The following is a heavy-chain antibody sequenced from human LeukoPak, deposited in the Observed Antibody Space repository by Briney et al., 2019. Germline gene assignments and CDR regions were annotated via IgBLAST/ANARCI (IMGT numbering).Heavy chain of an antibody. CDR3: ARVYYYDSSGYYEEYFQH. V-gene: IGHV4-39*01. J-gene: IGHJ1*01. D-gene: IGHD3-22*01. CDR2: VYYSRSRST. Sequence: PSETLSLTCTVSGGSISSSSFYWGWIRQPPGMGLEWIGSVYYSRSRSTFYNPSLRSRLTISVDTSQNQFSLKLSSVTAADTAVYYCARVYYYDSSGYYEEYFQHWGQGTLVTVPS. CDR1: GGSISSSSFY.